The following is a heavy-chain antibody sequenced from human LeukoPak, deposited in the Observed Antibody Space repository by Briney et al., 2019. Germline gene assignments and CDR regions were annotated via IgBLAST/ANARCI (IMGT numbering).Heavy chain of an antibody. Sequence: GGSLRLSCAASGFTFSSYCMGWVRQTPGKRLECVATICQDGNGRDFVDSVKGRFTISRDNAKNSLYLEMNSLRVDDTAVYYFARWRGLQSDFAHWGQGTLVTVSS. J-gene: IGHJ4*02. D-gene: IGHD5-24*01. CDR3: ARWRGLQSDFAH. CDR1: GFTFSSYC. CDR2: ICQDGNGR. V-gene: IGHV3-7*01.